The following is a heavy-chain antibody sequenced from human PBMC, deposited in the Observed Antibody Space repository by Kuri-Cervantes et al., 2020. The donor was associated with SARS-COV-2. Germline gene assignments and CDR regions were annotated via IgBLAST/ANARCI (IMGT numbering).Heavy chain of an antibody. J-gene: IGHJ3*02. CDR1: GGSISSSSYY. Sequence: SETLSLTCTVSGGSISSSSYYWGWIRQPAGKGLEWIGRIYPSGSTNYNPSLKSRVTMSVDTSKNQLSLKLSSVTAADTAVYYCARYDYGDYVDAFDIWGQGTMVTVSS. CDR3: ARYDYGDYVDAFDI. CDR2: IYPSGST. D-gene: IGHD4-17*01. V-gene: IGHV4-61*02.